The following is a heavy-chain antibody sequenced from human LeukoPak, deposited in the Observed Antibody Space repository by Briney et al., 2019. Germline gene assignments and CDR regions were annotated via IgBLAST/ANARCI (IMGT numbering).Heavy chain of an antibody. CDR2: IKSKTDGGTT. V-gene: IGHV3-15*01. D-gene: IGHD6-19*01. J-gene: IGHJ4*02. CDR1: GFTFSNAW. CDR3: TTGEAYSSGHFDY. Sequence: PEGSLRLSCAASGFTFSNAWMSWVRQAPGKGLEWVGRIKSKTDGGTTDYAAPVKGRFTISRDDSKNTLYLQMNSLKSEDTAVYYCTTGEAYSSGHFDYWGQGTLVTVSS.